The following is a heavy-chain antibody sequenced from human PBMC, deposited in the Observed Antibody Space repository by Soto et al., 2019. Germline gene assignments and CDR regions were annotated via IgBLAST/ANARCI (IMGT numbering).Heavy chain of an antibody. CDR2: IYWDDDK. CDR1: GFSLRTTAVG. CDR3: AHRRALRGAGYNFFAH. J-gene: IGHJ4*02. Sequence: QITLKESGPTLVKPTQTLTLTCTFSGFSLRTTAVGVGWIRQPPGKALEWLALIYWDDDKRYSPSLKSRLTNTKDTSKNQVVLPMTNMDPVDTATYSCAHRRALRGAGYNFFAHWGQGTLVTVSS. V-gene: IGHV2-5*02. D-gene: IGHD5-12*01.